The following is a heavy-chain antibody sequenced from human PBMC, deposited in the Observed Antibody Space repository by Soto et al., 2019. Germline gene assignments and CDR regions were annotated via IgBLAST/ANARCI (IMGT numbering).Heavy chain of an antibody. J-gene: IGHJ6*02. CDR3: ARDYNWTYPSNYYYGMDV. D-gene: IGHD1-7*01. CDR1: GYTFTSYG. Sequence: ASVKVSCKASGYTFTSYGISWVRQAPGQGLEWMGWISAYNGNTNYAQKLQGRVTMTTDTSTSTAYMELRSLRSDDTAVYYCARDYNWTYPSNYYYGMDVWGQGTTVTVSS. CDR2: ISAYNGNT. V-gene: IGHV1-18*01.